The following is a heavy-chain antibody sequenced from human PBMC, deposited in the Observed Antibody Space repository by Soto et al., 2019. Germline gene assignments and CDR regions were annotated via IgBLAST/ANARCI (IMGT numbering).Heavy chain of an antibody. CDR3: AKVESYDFWGGYDYYDYSHYGMDV. D-gene: IGHD3-3*01. Sequence: PGGSLRLSCAASEFTFNNYAMTWVRQTPGTGLEWVAGISGPGGRTYYADSVKGRFTISRDNSKNTLFLQMNGLRGEDTAVYYCAKVESYDFWGGYDYYDYSHYGMDVWGQGTTVTVSS. J-gene: IGHJ6*02. CDR1: EFTFNNYA. CDR2: ISGPGGRT. V-gene: IGHV3-23*01.